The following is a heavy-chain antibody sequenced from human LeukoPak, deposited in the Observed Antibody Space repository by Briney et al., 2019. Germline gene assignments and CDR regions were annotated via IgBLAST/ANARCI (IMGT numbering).Heavy chain of an antibody. CDR1: GFTFSSYS. J-gene: IGHJ4*02. V-gene: IGHV3-48*04. D-gene: IGHD3-22*01. Sequence: PGGSLRLSCAASGFTFSSYSMNWVRQAPGKGLEWVSYISSSSSTIYYADSVKGRFTISRDNAKNSLYLQMNSLRAEDTAVYYCARDRVYYDSGASDYWGQGTLVTVSS. CDR3: ARDRVYYDSGASDY. CDR2: ISSSSSTI.